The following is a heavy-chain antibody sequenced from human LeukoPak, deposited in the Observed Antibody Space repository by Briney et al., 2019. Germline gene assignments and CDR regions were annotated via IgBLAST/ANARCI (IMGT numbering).Heavy chain of an antibody. J-gene: IGHJ5*02. D-gene: IGHD6-19*01. CDR1: GFTFSSYS. CDR3: PRALEAMANPTGDT. Sequence: GGSLRLSCVASGFTFSSYSMNWVRQAPGKGLEWVSSISSGSSFTYYADSVRGRTTLSSDNAKNSLYLQQSSLRVEASAVYSGPRALEAMANPTGDTWGQGTLVTVSS. CDR2: ISSGSSFT. V-gene: IGHV3-21*01.